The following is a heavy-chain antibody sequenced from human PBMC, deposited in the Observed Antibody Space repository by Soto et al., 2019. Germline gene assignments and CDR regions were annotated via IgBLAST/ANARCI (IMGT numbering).Heavy chain of an antibody. CDR1: HNTLSGYF. CDR3: VENLAHSSSCDTLDS. V-gene: IGHV1-2*02. CDR2: INPKTGGT. D-gene: IGHD2-15*01. J-gene: IGHJ4*02. Sequence: QVQLVKSGAEVKKPGASVRISCAGSHNTLSGYFLHWVRQAPGQGLEWVGWINPKTGGTKYSQTFQGRVTMTTDTSIAIAYVQLSRLTSHDTAIYYCVENLAHSSSCDTLDSWGPGTLVTVSS.